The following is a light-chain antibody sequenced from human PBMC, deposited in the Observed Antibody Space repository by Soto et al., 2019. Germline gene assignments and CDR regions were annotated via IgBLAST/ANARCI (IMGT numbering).Light chain of an antibody. J-gene: IGKJ5*01. Sequence: EVVMTQSPATLSVSPGERATLSCRASQSVNNNLAWYQQKPGQAPRLLIYGASTRATGFPARFSGSGSGTEFTLTIASLQSEDFAVYYCQQYNNWPITFGQGTRLEIK. CDR1: QSVNNN. CDR3: QQYNNWPIT. V-gene: IGKV3-15*01. CDR2: GAS.